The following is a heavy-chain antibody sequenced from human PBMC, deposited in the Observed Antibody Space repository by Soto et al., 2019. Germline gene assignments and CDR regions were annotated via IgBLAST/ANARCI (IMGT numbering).Heavy chain of an antibody. V-gene: IGHV3-74*01. D-gene: IGHD3-3*01. J-gene: IGHJ6*03. Sequence: GGSLRLSCAASGFTFSSYWMHWVRQAPGKGLVWVSRINSDGSSTSYADSVKGRFTISRDNAKNTLYLQMNSLRAEDTAVYYWARGEDDFWSGRQYYYYYMDVWGKGTTVTVSS. CDR3: ARGEDDFWSGRQYYYYYMDV. CDR2: INSDGSST. CDR1: GFTFSSYW.